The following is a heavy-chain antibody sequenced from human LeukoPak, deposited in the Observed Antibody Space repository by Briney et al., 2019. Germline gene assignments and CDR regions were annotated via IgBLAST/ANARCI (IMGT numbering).Heavy chain of an antibody. CDR1: GFTFSSYA. CDR3: ARKWAVAGSSYFDY. CDR2: IKQDGSVQ. Sequence: PGGSLRLSCAASGFTFSSYAMHWVRQAPGKGLEWVANIKQDGSVQYYVDSVKGRFTISRDNAKNSLYLQMNSLRAEDTAVYYCARKWAVAGSSYFDYWGQGTLVTVSS. D-gene: IGHD6-19*01. J-gene: IGHJ4*02. V-gene: IGHV3-7*03.